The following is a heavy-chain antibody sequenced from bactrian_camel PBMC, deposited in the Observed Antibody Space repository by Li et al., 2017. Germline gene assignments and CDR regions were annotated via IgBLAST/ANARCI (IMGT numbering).Heavy chain of an antibody. CDR3: AADCRGRRERVNCGGSYCNY. J-gene: IGHJ4*01. V-gene: IGHV3S53*01. Sequence: VQLVESGGGSVQEGGSLTLSCTASGFTFGDSRMTWYRQAPGSECELVSTINSDGNTDYADSVKGRFTLSQGNAKNMVHLQMNSLKPEDTAVYFSAADCRGRRERVNCGGSYCNYWGQGTQVTVS. D-gene: IGHD2*01. CDR2: INSDGNT. CDR1: GFTFGDSR.